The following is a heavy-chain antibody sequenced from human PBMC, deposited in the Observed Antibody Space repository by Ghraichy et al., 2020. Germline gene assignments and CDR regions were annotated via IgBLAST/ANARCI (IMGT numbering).Heavy chain of an antibody. CDR1: GFTFSSYA. V-gene: IGHV3-23*01. J-gene: IGHJ4*02. Sequence: GGSLRLSCAASGFTFSSYAMSWVRQAPGKGLEWVSAISDSGGSTYYADSVKGRFAISRDNFKDTLFLQMNSLRAEDTAVYYCAKALRYLDWLLFNYWGQGALVTVSS. D-gene: IGHD3-9*01. CDR3: AKALRYLDWLLFNY. CDR2: ISDSGGST.